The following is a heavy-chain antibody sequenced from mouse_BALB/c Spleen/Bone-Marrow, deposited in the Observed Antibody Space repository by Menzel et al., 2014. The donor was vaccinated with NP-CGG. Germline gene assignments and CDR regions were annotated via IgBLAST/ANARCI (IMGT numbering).Heavy chain of an antibody. D-gene: IGHD1-1*01. CDR1: GFTFSSFG. CDR2: ISSGSSTI. V-gene: IGHV5-17*02. Sequence: VQLKESGGGLVQPGGSRKLSCAASGFTFSSFGMHWVRQAPEKGLEWVVYISSGSSTIYYADTVKGRFTISRDNPKNTLFLQMTSLRSEDTAMYYCARSGIGYYYGSNSYAMDYWGQGTSVTVSS. CDR3: ARSGIGYYYGSNSYAMDY. J-gene: IGHJ4*01.